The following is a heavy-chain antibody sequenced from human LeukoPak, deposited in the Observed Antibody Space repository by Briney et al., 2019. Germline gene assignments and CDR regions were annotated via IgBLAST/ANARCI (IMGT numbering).Heavy chain of an antibody. J-gene: IGHJ6*04. D-gene: IGHD3-10*01. Sequence: GGSLRLSCAASGFTFSSYAMHWVRQAPGKGLEWVAVISYDGSNKYYADSVKGRLTISRDNSKNTLYLQMNSLRAEDTAVYYCARDYYGSGSYYNVPHYGMDVWGKGTTVTVSS. CDR2: ISYDGSNK. V-gene: IGHV3-30*04. CDR3: ARDYYGSGSYYNVPHYGMDV. CDR1: GFTFSSYA.